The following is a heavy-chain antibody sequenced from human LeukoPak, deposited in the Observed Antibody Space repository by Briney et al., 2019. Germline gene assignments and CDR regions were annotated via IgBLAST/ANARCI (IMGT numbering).Heavy chain of an antibody. D-gene: IGHD1-1*01. V-gene: IGHV3-74*01. CDR3: TRGGLEPIDY. CDR2: ISPESNT. CDR1: GFTFSTFW. Sequence: GGSLRLSCSASGFTFSTFWMHWVRQAPGKGLVWVSRISPESNTGYADSVKGRLTISRDNSKNTLYLDMNSLRVEDTAVYYCTRGGLEPIDYWGQGTVVTVSS. J-gene: IGHJ4*02.